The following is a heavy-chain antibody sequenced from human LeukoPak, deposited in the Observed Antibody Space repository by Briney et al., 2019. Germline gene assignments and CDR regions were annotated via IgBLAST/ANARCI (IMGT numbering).Heavy chain of an antibody. CDR2: MNPNSGNT. CDR1: GYTFTGYY. CDR3: ARGSGWYGY. D-gene: IGHD6-19*01. Sequence: GASVKVSCKASGYTFTGYYMHWVRQATGQGLEWMGWMNPNSGNTGYAQKFQGRVTMTRNTSISTAYMELSSLRSEDTAVYYCARGSGWYGYWGQGTLVTVSS. V-gene: IGHV1-8*02. J-gene: IGHJ4*02.